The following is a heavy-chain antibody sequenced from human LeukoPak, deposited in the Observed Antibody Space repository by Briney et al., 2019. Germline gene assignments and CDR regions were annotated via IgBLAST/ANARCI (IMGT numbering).Heavy chain of an antibody. CDR3: AREGVRWAMYYGSGSLDY. D-gene: IGHD3-10*01. J-gene: IGHJ4*02. Sequence: ASVKGSCTTSGYTFTTYDIYWVRQATGPGLEFLGWMNPNTGQTGYEQKFQGRVTMTMNTSITTFYMEMSSLRSEDTAVYYCAREGVRWAMYYGSGSLDYWGQGTPVIVSS. CDR2: MNPNTGQT. V-gene: IGHV1-8*01. CDR1: GYTFTTYD.